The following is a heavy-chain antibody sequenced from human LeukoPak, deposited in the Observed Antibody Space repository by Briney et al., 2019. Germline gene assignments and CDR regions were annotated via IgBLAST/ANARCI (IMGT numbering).Heavy chain of an antibody. CDR2: ISGSSCST. Sequence: PGGSLRLSSAASGFTLCSYTMSCVPPAPGKGVVGVLSISGSSCSTSYEDSVKRRVTISRAKSKNTMYLQILRLSAADTALYQCAYEVGLAAAGTRGGFDFGGQGTLVTVSS. CDR3: AYEVGLAAAGTRGGFDF. V-gene: IGHV3-23*01. CDR1: GFTLCSYT. D-gene: IGHD6-13*01. J-gene: IGHJ4*02.